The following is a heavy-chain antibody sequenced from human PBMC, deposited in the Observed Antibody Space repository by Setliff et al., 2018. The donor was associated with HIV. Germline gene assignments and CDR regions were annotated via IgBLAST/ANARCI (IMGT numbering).Heavy chain of an antibody. D-gene: IGHD6-6*01. V-gene: IGHV4-61*01. Sequence: SETLSLTCTVSGDSVSSASYYWSWIRQPPGKGLEWIGYIYYSGTTKYNPSLKSRVTISVDTSKNQFSLKLSSVTAADTAVYYCASEAWTSYRSPSGYYYYMDVWGKGTTVTVSS. CDR2: IYYSGTT. J-gene: IGHJ6*03. CDR1: GDSVSSASYY. CDR3: ASEAWTSYRSPSGYYYYMDV.